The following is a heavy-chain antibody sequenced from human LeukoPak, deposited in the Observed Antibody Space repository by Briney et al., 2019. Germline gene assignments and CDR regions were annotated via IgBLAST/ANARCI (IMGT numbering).Heavy chain of an antibody. J-gene: IGHJ4*02. Sequence: GGSLRLSCAASGFTFSNYAMSWVRQAPGKGLEWVSAINDSGGSTYYADSVKGRFTISRDNPKNTLYLQMNSLRAEDTAVYYCATDSVPEFWGQGILVTVSS. CDR2: INDSGGST. V-gene: IGHV3-23*01. D-gene: IGHD3-10*01. CDR3: ATDSVPEF. CDR1: GFTFSNYA.